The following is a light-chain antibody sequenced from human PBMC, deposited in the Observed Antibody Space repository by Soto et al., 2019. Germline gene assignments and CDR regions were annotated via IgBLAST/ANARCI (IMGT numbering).Light chain of an antibody. CDR1: QSIGLA. J-gene: IGKJ5*01. CDR2: DVS. Sequence: EIVFTQSPATLSLSPGERATLSCRASQSIGLAIAWYQHKPGQAPRLLSCDVSQRATGIPARFRGSGSGTDFTLTISSLEPEDFAVYYCLHHYNWPPATFGQGTRLEIK. CDR3: LHHYNWPPAT. V-gene: IGKV3-11*01.